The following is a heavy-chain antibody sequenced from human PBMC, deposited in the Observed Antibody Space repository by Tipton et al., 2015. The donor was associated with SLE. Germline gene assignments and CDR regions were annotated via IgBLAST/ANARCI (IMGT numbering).Heavy chain of an antibody. CDR3: ARQLAAAGTVFDI. CDR1: GGSFSGYY. J-gene: IGHJ3*02. Sequence: TLSLTCAVYGGSFSGYYWSWIRQPPGKGLEWIGEINHSGSTNYNPSLKSRVTISVDTSKNQFSLKLSSVTAADTAVYYCARQLAAAGTVFDIWGQGTMVTVSS. CDR2: INHSGST. V-gene: IGHV4-34*01. D-gene: IGHD6-13*01.